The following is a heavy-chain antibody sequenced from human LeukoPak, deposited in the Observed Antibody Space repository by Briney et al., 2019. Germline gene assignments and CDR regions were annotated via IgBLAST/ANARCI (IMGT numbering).Heavy chain of an antibody. V-gene: IGHV4-59*01. CDR3: ARDRPLYYDILTGYYGGDYYGMDV. CDR1: DGAISSYY. J-gene: IGHJ6*02. D-gene: IGHD3-9*01. CDR2: IYYSGST. Sequence: SETLSLTCTVSDGAISSYYWSWIRQPPGKGLEWIGYIYYSGSTNYNPSLKSRVTISVDTSKNQFSLKLSSVTAADTAVYYCARDRPLYYDILTGYYGGDYYGMDVWGQGTTVTVSS.